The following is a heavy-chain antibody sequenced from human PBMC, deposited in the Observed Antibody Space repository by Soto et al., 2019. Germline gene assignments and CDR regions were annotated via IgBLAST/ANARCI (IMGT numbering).Heavy chain of an antibody. CDR3: ARDCSGGSCPRIQNYYYYYGMDD. V-gene: IGHV3-33*01. D-gene: IGHD2-15*01. J-gene: IGHJ6*02. Sequence: GGSLRLSCAASGFTFSSYGVHWVRQAPGKGLEWVAVIWYDGSNKYYADSVKGRFTISRDNSKNTLYLQMNSLRAEDTAVYYCARDCSGGSCPRIQNYYYYYGMDDWGQGTTVTVSS. CDR2: IWYDGSNK. CDR1: GFTFSSYG.